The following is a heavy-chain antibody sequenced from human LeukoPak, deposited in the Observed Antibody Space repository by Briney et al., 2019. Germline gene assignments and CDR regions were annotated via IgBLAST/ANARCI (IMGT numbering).Heavy chain of an antibody. CDR3: ASLGSVDGSGSVVFDY. CDR2: INPNSGGT. D-gene: IGHD3-10*01. V-gene: IGHV1-2*02. Sequence: ASVKVSCKASGYTFTGYYMHWVRQAPGQGLEWMAWINPNSGGTNYAQKFQGRVTMTRDTSISTAYMELSRLRSDDTAVYYCASLGSVDGSGSVVFDYWGQGTLVTVSS. CDR1: GYTFTGYY. J-gene: IGHJ4*02.